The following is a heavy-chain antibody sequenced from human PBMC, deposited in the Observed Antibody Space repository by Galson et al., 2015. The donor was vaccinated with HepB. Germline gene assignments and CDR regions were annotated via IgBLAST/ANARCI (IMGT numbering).Heavy chain of an antibody. J-gene: IGHJ6*02. CDR3: ARVIVGATFYYSGMAV. CDR1: GYTFSGYY. CDR2: INPNSGGT. V-gene: IGHV1-2*02. D-gene: IGHD1-26*01. Sequence: SVKVSCKASGYTFSGYYMHWVRQAPGQGLEWMGWINPNSGGTNYAQKFHGRVTMTRVTSISTAYMELSRLRSDDTALYYCARVIVGATFYYSGMAVWGRGTSVTVSS.